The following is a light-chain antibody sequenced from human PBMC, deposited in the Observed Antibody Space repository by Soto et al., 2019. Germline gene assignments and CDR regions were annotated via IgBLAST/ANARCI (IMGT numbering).Light chain of an antibody. CDR1: SSNIGAGYD. J-gene: IGLJ3*02. CDR2: GNS. Sequence: QSVLTQPPSVSGAPGQRVTTSCTGSSSNIGAGYDVHWYQQLPGTAPKLLIYGNSNRPSGVPDRFSGSKSGTSASLAITGLQAEDEADYYRQSYDSSLSGWVFGGGTKLTVL. V-gene: IGLV1-40*01. CDR3: QSYDSSLSGWV.